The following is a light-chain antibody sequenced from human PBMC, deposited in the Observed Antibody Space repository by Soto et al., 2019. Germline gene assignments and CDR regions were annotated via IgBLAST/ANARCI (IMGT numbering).Light chain of an antibody. CDR3: TTWDDSLNAVV. CDR1: SSNIGSRH. Sequence: QSVLTQPPSASGTPGQRVTISCSGSSSNIGSRHVKWYQQLPGTAPKLLIYSDNQRPSGVPDRFSGSKSGTSASLAISGLQSEDEADYHCTTWDDSLNAVVFGGGTKLTVL. CDR2: SDN. V-gene: IGLV1-44*01. J-gene: IGLJ2*01.